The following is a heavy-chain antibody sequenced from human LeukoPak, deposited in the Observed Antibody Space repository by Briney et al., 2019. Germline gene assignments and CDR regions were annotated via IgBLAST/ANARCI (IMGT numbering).Heavy chain of an antibody. J-gene: IGHJ4*02. CDR3: AKSNSGSYHFYFDH. CDR1: GFTFNNYA. CDR2: ISGSGDST. Sequence: LSGGSLKISCTASGFTFNNYAMSWVRQAPGKGLEWVSAISGSGDSTYYADSVKGRVTISRDNSKNTLHLQMNSLRAEDTALYYCAKSNSGSYHFYFDHWGQGTPVTVSS. V-gene: IGHV3-23*01. D-gene: IGHD1-26*01.